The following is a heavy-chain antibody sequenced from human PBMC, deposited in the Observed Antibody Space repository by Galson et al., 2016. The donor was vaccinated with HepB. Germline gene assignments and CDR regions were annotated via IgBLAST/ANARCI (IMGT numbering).Heavy chain of an antibody. CDR1: GFTFSDHW. CDR3: ARGLMAAPGIDY. J-gene: IGHJ4*02. V-gene: IGHV3-74*01. D-gene: IGHD6-13*01. Sequence: SLRLSCAASGFTFSDHWMHWVRQAPGKGLVWVSDINTDGSGTRYADSVKGRFTISRDNAKNTLYLQMNCLRAEDTAVYYCARGLMAAPGIDYWGQGTLVTVSS. CDR2: INTDGSGT.